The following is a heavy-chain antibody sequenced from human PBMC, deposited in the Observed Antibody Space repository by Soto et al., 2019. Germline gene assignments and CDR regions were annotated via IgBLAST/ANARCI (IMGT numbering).Heavy chain of an antibody. V-gene: IGHV4-59*01. Sequence: SETLSLTCTVSGGSISSYYWSWFRQPPGKGLEWIGYIYYSGSTNYNPSLKSRVTISVDTSKNQFSLKLSSVTAADTAVYYCARGGDIVLVPAPNWFDPWGQGTLVTVS. CDR2: IYYSGST. CDR3: ARGGDIVLVPAPNWFDP. J-gene: IGHJ5*02. D-gene: IGHD2-2*01. CDR1: GGSISSYY.